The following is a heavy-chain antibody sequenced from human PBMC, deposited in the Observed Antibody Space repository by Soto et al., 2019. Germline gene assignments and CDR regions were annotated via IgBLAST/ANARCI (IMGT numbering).Heavy chain of an antibody. V-gene: IGHV1-69*02. J-gene: IGHJ5*02. Sequence: QVQLVQSGAEVRKPGSSVRVSCKTSGGTFGTYTITWVRQAPGQGLQWMGRIIPVLGIAHYAQTFQGRVMLIADKSTNTVFMELSSLRSEDTAVYYCARIATAEDWFDPWGQGTLVTVSS. CDR1: GGTFGTYT. CDR3: ARIATAEDWFDP. CDR2: IIPVLGIA. D-gene: IGHD6-13*01.